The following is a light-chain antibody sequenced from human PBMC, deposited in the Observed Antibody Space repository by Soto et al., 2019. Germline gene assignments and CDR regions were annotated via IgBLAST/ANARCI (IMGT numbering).Light chain of an antibody. Sequence: IVLTHSPATLSLSPLERATLSCRASQSVSSYLAWYQQKPGQAPRLLIYDASNRATGIPARFSGSGSGTDFTLTISSLEPEDFAVYYCQQRSNWPPVFGGGTKVDIK. J-gene: IGKJ4*01. CDR1: QSVSSY. V-gene: IGKV3-11*01. CDR2: DAS. CDR3: QQRSNWPPV.